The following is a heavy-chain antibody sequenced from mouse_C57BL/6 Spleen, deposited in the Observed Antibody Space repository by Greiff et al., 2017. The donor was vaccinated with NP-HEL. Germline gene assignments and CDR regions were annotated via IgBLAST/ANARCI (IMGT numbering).Heavy chain of an antibody. V-gene: IGHV1-26*01. D-gene: IGHD3-1*01. CDR1: GYTFTDYY. Sequence: VQLQQSGPELVKPGASVKISCKASGYTFTDYYMNWVKQRPGKSLEWIGDINPNNGGTSYNQKFKGKATLTVDKSSSTAYMELRSLTSEDSAVYYCARYGLRGYFDYWGQGTTLTVSS. CDR2: INPNNGGT. CDR3: ARYGLRGYFDY. J-gene: IGHJ2*01.